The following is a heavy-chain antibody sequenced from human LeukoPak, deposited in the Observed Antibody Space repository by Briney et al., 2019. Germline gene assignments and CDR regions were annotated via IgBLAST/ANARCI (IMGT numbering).Heavy chain of an antibody. CDR1: GGSFSGYY. V-gene: IGHV4-34*01. CDR3: ARTDSGYDFRYYYYYYMDV. J-gene: IGHJ6*03. D-gene: IGHD5-12*01. Sequence: PSETLSLTCAVYGGSFSGYYWSWIRQPPGKGLEWIGEINHSGSTNYNPSLKSRVTISVGTSKNQFSLKLSSVTAADTAVYYCARTDSGYDFRYYYYYYMDVWGKGTTVTVSS. CDR2: INHSGST.